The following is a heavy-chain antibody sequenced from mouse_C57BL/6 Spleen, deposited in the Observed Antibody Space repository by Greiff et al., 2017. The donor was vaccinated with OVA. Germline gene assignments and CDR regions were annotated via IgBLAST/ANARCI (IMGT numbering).Heavy chain of an antibody. CDR3: ARTGLYYSNYEGYFDY. Sequence: QVQLQQSGAELVRPGTSVKVSCKASGYAFTNYLIEWVKQRPGQGLEWIGVINPGSGGTNYNEKFKGTATLTADKSSSTAYMQLSSLTSEDSAVYFCARTGLYYSNYEGYFDYWGQGTTLTVSS. CDR2: INPGSGGT. J-gene: IGHJ2*01. V-gene: IGHV1-54*01. D-gene: IGHD2-5*01. CDR1: GYAFTNYL.